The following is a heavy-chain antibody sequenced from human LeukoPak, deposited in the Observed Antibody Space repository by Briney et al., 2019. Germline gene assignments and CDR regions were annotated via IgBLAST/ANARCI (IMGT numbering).Heavy chain of an antibody. J-gene: IGHJ5*02. Sequence: SQTLSLTCTVSGGSISSGGYYWSWIRQHPGKGLEWIGYIYYSGSTYYNPSLKSRVTISVDTSKNQFSLKLSSVTAADTAVYYCAGCYYYDNWFDPWGQGTLVTVSS. CDR3: AGCYYYDNWFDP. D-gene: IGHD3-22*01. V-gene: IGHV4-31*03. CDR2: IYYSGST. CDR1: GGSISSGGYY.